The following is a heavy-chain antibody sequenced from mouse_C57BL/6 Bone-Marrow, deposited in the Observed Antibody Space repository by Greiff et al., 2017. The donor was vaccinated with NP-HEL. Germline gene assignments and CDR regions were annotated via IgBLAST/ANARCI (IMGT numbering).Heavy chain of an antibody. V-gene: IGHV1-76*01. D-gene: IGHD1-1*01. CDR2: IYPGSGNT. J-gene: IGHJ2*01. Sequence: VQLQQSGAELVRPGASVKLSCKASGYTFTDYYINWVKQRPGQGLEWIARIYPGSGNTYYNEKFKGKATLTAEKSSSTAYMQLSSLTSEDSAVYFCARGYYGRRYFDYWGQGTTLTVSS. CDR1: GYTFTDYY. CDR3: ARGYYGRRYFDY.